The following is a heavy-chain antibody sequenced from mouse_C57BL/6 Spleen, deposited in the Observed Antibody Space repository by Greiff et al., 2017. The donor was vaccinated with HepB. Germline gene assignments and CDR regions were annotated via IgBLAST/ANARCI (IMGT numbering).Heavy chain of an antibody. V-gene: IGHV1-64*01. CDR3: ARRGHYYGSSYRY. D-gene: IGHD1-1*01. Sequence: QVQLQQPGAELVKPGASVKLSCKASGYTFTSYWMHWVKQRPGQGLEWIGMIHPNSGSTNYNEKFKSKATLTVDKSSSTAYMQLSRLTSEDSAVYYCARRGHYYGSSYRYWGQGTTLTVSS. CDR1: GYTFTSYW. J-gene: IGHJ2*01. CDR2: IHPNSGST.